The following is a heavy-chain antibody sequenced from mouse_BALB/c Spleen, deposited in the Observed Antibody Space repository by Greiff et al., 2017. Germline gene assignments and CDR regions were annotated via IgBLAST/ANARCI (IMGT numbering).Heavy chain of an antibody. J-gene: IGHJ4*01. D-gene: IGHD2-1*01. CDR1: GYSFTGYY. V-gene: IGHV1-26*01. Sequence: EVQLQQSGPELVKPGASVKISCKASGYSFTGYYMHWVKQSHVKSLEWIGRINPYNGATSYNQNFKDKASLTVDKSSSTAYMELHSLTSEDSAVYYCARWRGKAYAMDYWGQGTSVTVSS. CDR3: ARWRGKAYAMDY. CDR2: INPYNGAT.